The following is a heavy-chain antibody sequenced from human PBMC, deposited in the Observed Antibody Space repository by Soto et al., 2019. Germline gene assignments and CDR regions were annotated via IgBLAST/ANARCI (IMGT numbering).Heavy chain of an antibody. Sequence: QAQLVQSGGEVKKPGASVKVSCRASGYTFTSYGYAWVRQAPGQGLEWMGWISAYNGDTNDAQKFQDRVILTTDTSTTTAHMELRNLGSDDTAVYYCARSGAYCTSITCLFDSFWGLGTLVTVSS. CDR3: ARSGAYCTSITCLFDSF. CDR2: ISAYNGDT. V-gene: IGHV1-18*01. D-gene: IGHD2-8*01. J-gene: IGHJ4*02. CDR1: GYTFTSYG.